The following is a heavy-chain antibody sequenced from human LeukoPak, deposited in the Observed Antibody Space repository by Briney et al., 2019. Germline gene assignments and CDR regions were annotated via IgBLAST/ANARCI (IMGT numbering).Heavy chain of an antibody. CDR3: ARYTPNYYYDSSGYPKSWFDP. D-gene: IGHD3-22*01. J-gene: IGHJ5*02. Sequence: SETLSLTCTVSGGSISSYYWSWIRQPPGKGLEWIGYIYYSGSTNYNPSLKSRVTISVDTSKNQFSLKLSSVTAADTAVYYCARYTPNYYYDSSGYPKSWFDPWGQGTLVTVSS. CDR1: GGSISSYY. CDR2: IYYSGST. V-gene: IGHV4-59*01.